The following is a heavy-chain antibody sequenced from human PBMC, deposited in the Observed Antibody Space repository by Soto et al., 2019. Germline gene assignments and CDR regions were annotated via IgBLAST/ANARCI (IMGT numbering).Heavy chain of an antibody. CDR1: GDTFTSYD. Sequence: GASVKVSCKASGDTFTSYDINWVRQATGQGLEWMGWMNPNSGNTGYAQKFQGRVTMTRDTSISTAYMELSSLRSGDTAVYYCARGGYCISTSCYPDYWGQGTLVTVSS. V-gene: IGHV1-8*01. J-gene: IGHJ4*02. CDR2: MNPNSGNT. CDR3: ARGGYCISTSCYPDY. D-gene: IGHD2-2*01.